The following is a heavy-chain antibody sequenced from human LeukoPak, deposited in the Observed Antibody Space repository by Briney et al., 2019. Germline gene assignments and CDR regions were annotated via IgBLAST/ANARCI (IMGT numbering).Heavy chain of an antibody. CDR2: IYHSGST. Sequence: PSETLSLTCTVSGYSISSGYYWGWIRQPPGKGLEWIGSIYHSGSTYYNPSLKSRVTISVDTSKNQFSLKLSSVTAADTAVYYCARGDSKIQLWFDAFDTWGQGTMVTVSS. D-gene: IGHD5-18*01. J-gene: IGHJ3*02. CDR1: GYSISSGYY. CDR3: ARGDSKIQLWFDAFDT. V-gene: IGHV4-38-2*02.